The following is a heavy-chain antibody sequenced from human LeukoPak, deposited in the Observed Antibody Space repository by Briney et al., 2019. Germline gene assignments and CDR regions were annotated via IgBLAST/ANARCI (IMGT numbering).Heavy chain of an antibody. CDR1: GFTFSSYA. Sequence: GGSLRLSCAASGFTFSSYAMSWVRQAPGKGLEWASAISGSGGSTYYADSLKGRFTISRDNSKNTLYLQMNSLRAEDTAVYYCAKDYYGSGSDYYYYYGMDVWGQGTTVTVSS. V-gene: IGHV3-23*01. J-gene: IGHJ6*02. D-gene: IGHD3-10*01. CDR3: AKDYYGSGSDYYYYYGMDV. CDR2: ISGSGGST.